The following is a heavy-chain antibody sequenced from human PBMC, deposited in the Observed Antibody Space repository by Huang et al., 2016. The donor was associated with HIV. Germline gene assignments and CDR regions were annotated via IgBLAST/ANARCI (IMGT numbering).Heavy chain of an antibody. CDR1: GYGFSSYW. Sequence: EVLLVQSGAELKEPGESLKISCKASGYGFSSYWIGWVRQNPGKGVGWMGISYPRVSEAKDSPSFDGQVTISADKSTRTAYLQWESLKAPDTAIYFCARQVDGFRSHFDFWGQGTLVSVSS. V-gene: IGHV5-51*01. J-gene: IGHJ4*02. CDR2: SYPRVSEA. CDR3: ARQVDGFRSHFDF. D-gene: IGHD5-18*01.